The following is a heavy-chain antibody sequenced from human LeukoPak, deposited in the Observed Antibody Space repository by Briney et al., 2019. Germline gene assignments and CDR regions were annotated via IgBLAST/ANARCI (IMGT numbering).Heavy chain of an antibody. CDR2: ISYDGSNK. CDR3: AKGGRSGYYGSGSYIGY. V-gene: IGHV3-30*18. Sequence: PGGSLRLSCAASGFTFSSYGMHWVRQAPGKGLEWVAVISYDGSNKHYADSVKGRFTISSDNSKNTLYLQMNSLRAEDTAVYYCAKGGRSGYYGSGSYIGYWGQGTLVTVSS. D-gene: IGHD3-10*01. J-gene: IGHJ4*02. CDR1: GFTFSSYG.